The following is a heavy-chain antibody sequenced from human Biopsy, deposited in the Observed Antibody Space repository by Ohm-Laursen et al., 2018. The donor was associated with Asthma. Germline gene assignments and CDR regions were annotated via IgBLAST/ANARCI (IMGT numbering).Heavy chain of an antibody. CDR2: IYHSGST. V-gene: IGHV4-30-2*01. Sequence: QTLSLTCAVSGGSISSGGYSWSWIRQPPGKGLEWIGYIYHSGSTYYNPSLKSRVTISVDRSKNQFSRKLSSVTAADTAVYYCARVKDGYNFDYWGQGTLVTVSS. D-gene: IGHD5-24*01. J-gene: IGHJ4*02. CDR1: GGSISSGGYS. CDR3: ARVKDGYNFDY.